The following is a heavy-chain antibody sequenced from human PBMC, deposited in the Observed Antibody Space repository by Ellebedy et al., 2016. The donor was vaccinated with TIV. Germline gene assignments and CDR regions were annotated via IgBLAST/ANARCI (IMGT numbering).Heavy chain of an antibody. J-gene: IGHJ4*02. D-gene: IGHD6-13*01. CDR3: AKERVASGTGEDY. CDR1: GLTFSSYA. CDR2: ISGSGGST. V-gene: IGHV3-23*01. Sequence: GESLKISXAASGLTFSSYAMSWVRQAPGKGLEWLSVISGSGGSTNYADSVKGRVTISRDNSKNTLYLQMNRLRAEDTATYYCAKERVASGTGEDYWGRGTLVTVSS.